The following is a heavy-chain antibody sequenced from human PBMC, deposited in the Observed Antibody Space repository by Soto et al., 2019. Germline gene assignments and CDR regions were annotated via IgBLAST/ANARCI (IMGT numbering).Heavy chain of an antibody. V-gene: IGHV1-69*01. Sequence: VKVSCKASGGTFSSYAISWVRQAPGQGLEWMGGIIPIFGTANYAQKFQGRVTITADESTSTAYMELSSLRSEDTAVYYCAWTYYYGSGSYYTLDYWGQGTLVTVSS. J-gene: IGHJ4*02. CDR3: AWTYYYGSGSYYTLDY. CDR2: IIPIFGTA. CDR1: GGTFSSYA. D-gene: IGHD3-10*01.